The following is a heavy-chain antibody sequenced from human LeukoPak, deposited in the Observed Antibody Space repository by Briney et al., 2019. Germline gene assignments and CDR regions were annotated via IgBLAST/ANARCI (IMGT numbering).Heavy chain of an antibody. D-gene: IGHD3-10*01. CDR1: GFTLSNYG. V-gene: IGHV3-23*01. CDR2: MSGTTATT. J-gene: IGHJ6*02. Sequence: PGGSLRLSCAASGFTLSNYGMSWVRQAPGKGLEWVSGMSGTTATTYYADSVKGRFTISRDNSKNTLYLQMNSLRAEDTAVYYCARDRLPAGSYYYYYYGMDVWGQGTTVTVSS. CDR3: ARDRLPAGSYYYYYYGMDV.